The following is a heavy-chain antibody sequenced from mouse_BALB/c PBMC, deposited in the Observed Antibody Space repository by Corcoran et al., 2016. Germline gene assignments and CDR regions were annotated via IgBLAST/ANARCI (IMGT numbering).Heavy chain of an antibody. CDR2: INTYTGEP. V-gene: IGHV9-3-1*01. CDR1: GYTFTNYG. CDR3: ARGEYGNYDYATDY. J-gene: IGHJ4*01. D-gene: IGHD2-10*02. Sequence: QIQLVQSGPELKKPGETVKISCKASGYTFTNYGMNWVKQAPGKGLKWMGWINTYTGEPTYADDFKGRFAFSLETSASTAYLQINNLKNEDTATYCCARGEYGNYDYATDYCGQGTSVTVSS.